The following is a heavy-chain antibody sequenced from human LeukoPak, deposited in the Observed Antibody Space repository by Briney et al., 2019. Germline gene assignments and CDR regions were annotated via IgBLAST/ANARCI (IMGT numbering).Heavy chain of an antibody. CDR3: ARDGDYATFDY. V-gene: IGHV3-30*19. Sequence: GGPLRLSCAASGFTFSSYGMHWVRQAPGKGLEWVAVISYDGSNKYYADSVKGRFTISRDNSKNTLYLQMNSLRAEDTAVYYCARDGDYATFDYWGQGTLVTVSS. CDR1: GFTFSSYG. D-gene: IGHD4-17*01. J-gene: IGHJ4*02. CDR2: ISYDGSNK.